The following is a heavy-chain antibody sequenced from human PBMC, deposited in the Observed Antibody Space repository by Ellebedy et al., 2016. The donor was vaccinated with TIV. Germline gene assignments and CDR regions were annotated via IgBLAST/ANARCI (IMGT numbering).Heavy chain of an antibody. J-gene: IGHJ4*02. CDR2: IFYSGTT. V-gene: IGHV4-31*03. D-gene: IGHD5-12*01. Sequence: SETLSLTXTVSGGSINSGNYYWNWIRQLPGQGLEWIGYIFYSGTTHYNPSVESRVVISIDASKNQFSLELVSMTAADTAVYYCARAPFEPTMRYFDIWGQGAQVTVSS. CDR1: GGSINSGNYY. CDR3: ARAPFEPTMRYFDI.